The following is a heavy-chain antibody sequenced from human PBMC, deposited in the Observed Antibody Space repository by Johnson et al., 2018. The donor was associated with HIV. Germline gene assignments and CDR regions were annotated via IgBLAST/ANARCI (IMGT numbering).Heavy chain of an antibody. Sequence: QVQLVESGGGVVQPGRSLRLSCAASAFTFSSYAMHWVRQAPGKGLEWVAVISYDGSNKYYADSVKGRFTISRDNSKNTLYLQMNSLKTEDTAVYYCTTGSSGSNAFDIWGQGTMVTVSS. D-gene: IGHD3-22*01. CDR2: ISYDGSNK. CDR1: AFTFSSYA. J-gene: IGHJ3*02. CDR3: TTGSSGSNAFDI. V-gene: IGHV3-30-3*01.